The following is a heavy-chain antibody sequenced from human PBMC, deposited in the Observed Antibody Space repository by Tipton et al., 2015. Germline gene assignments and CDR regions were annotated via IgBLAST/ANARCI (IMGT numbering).Heavy chain of an antibody. J-gene: IGHJ1*01. D-gene: IGHD2-15*01. CDR3: ARDAGIVAAPSRYFHY. CDR2: IYHTGST. V-gene: IGHV4-59*12. Sequence: TLSLTCAVYGDSFSDYYWSWIRQSPGKGLEWIGYIYHTGSTIYNPSLKSRVTISLDRSKNQFSLRLTSVTAADTAMYYCARDAGIVAAPSRYFHYWGQGTLVTVSS. CDR1: GDSFSDYY.